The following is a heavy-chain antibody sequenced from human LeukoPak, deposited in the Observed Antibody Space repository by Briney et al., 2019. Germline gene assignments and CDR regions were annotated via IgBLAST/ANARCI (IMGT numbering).Heavy chain of an antibody. CDR1: GGSISSSSYY. J-gene: IGHJ4*02. CDR3: AREPHYYDSSGYYRFDY. Sequence: PSETLSPTCTVSGGSISSSSYYWSWIRQPAGKGLEWIGRIYTSGSTNYNPSLKSRVTMSVDTSKNQFSLKLSSVTAADTAVYYCAREPHYYDSSGYYRFDYWGQGTLVTVSS. V-gene: IGHV4-61*02. CDR2: IYTSGST. D-gene: IGHD3-22*01.